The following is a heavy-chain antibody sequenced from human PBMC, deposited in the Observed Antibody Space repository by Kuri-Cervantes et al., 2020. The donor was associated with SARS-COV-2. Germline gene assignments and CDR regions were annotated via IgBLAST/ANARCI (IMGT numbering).Heavy chain of an antibody. Sequence: GESLKISCAACGFTFSSYDMHWVRQATGKGLEWVSAIGTAGDTYYPGSVKGQFTISRENAKNSLYLQMNSLRAGDTAVYYCARGSNPAWNMDVWGKGTTVTVSS. CDR2: IGTAGDT. CDR3: ARGSNPAWNMDV. V-gene: IGHV3-13*03. J-gene: IGHJ6*03. D-gene: IGHD3-10*01. CDR1: GFTFSSYD.